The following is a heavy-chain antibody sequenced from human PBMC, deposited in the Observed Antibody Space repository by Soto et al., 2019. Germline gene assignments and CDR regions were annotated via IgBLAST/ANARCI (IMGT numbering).Heavy chain of an antibody. D-gene: IGHD6-19*01. V-gene: IGHV3-33*01. J-gene: IGHJ4*02. CDR2: IWYDGSNK. CDR3: ARADSYSSDWWLGY. CDR1: GFTFSSYG. Sequence: QVQLVESGGGVVQPGRSLRLSCAASGFTFSSYGMHWVRQAPGKGLEWVAVIWYDGSNKYYADSVKGRFTISRDNSKNTLYLQMNSLRVEDTAVYYGARADSYSSDWWLGYRGQGTLVTASS.